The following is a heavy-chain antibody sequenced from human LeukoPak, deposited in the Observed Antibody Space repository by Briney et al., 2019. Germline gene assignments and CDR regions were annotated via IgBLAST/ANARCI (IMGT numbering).Heavy chain of an antibody. CDR2: ISYSGST. Sequence: SETLSFNGSGYTFASNGYSWVRHGQPPEQGLEWIGNISYSGSTNYNPSLKSRVIITVETSNNQFSLRLSSVTAADTAVYYCVTTRYRGFDIWGQGTNVSVSS. D-gene: IGHD5-18*01. CDR1: TFASNGYS. J-gene: IGHJ3*02. V-gene: IGHV4-61*08. CDR3: VTTRYRGFDI.